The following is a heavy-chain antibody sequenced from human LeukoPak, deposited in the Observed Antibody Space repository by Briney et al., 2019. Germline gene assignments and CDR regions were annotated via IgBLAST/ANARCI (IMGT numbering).Heavy chain of an antibody. CDR3: ARDLGQYYDTSDNWFDP. V-gene: IGHV3-74*01. J-gene: IGHJ5*02. CDR2: INSDGINT. Sequence: GGSLRLSCAASGFTFSTYTMNWVRQAPGKGLVWVSRINSDGINTSYADSVKGRFTISRDNAKNTLNLQMNSLRAEDTAVYYCARDLGQYYDTSDNWFDPWGQGTLVTVSS. CDR1: GFTFSTYT. D-gene: IGHD3-22*01.